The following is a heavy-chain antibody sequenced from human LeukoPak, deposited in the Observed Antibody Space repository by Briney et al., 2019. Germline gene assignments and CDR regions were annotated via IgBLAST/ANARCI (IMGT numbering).Heavy chain of an antibody. Sequence: SETLSLTCTVSGGSISSSSYYWGWLRQPPGKGLEWIGSIYYSGSTYYNPSLKSRVTISVDTSKNQFSLKLSSVTAADTAVYYCARVPIRWYFDLWGRGTLVTVSS. V-gene: IGHV4-39*07. CDR1: GGSISSSSYY. CDR2: IYYSGST. J-gene: IGHJ2*01. D-gene: IGHD5-24*01. CDR3: ARVPIRWYFDL.